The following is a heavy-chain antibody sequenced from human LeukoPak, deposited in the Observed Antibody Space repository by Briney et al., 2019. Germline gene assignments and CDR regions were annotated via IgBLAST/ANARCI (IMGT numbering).Heavy chain of an antibody. V-gene: IGHV3-30*03. CDR2: ISYDGSNK. CDR3: ARSMIYYGSGSYYEPGDY. J-gene: IGHJ4*02. D-gene: IGHD3-10*01. Sequence: GGSLRLSCAASGFTFSSYWMSWVRQAPGKGLEWVAVISYDGSNKYYADSVKGRFTISRDNSKSTLYLQMNSLRAEDTALYHCARSMIYYGSGSYYEPGDYWGQGTLVTVSS. CDR1: GFTFSSYW.